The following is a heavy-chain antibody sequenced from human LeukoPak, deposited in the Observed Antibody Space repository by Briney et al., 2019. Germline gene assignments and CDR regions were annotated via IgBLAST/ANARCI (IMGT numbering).Heavy chain of an antibody. Sequence: GGSLRLSCAASGFSFSGSAIHWVRQAPGKGLEWVGRIGGAGYSDPPAYVASVRGRFTISRDDSKSTAYLQMNSLKAEDTAVYYCTVPASGGNWFDPWGPGTLVTVSS. D-gene: IGHD2-2*01. V-gene: IGHV3-73*01. CDR2: IGGAGYSDPP. CDR1: GFSFSGSA. J-gene: IGHJ5*02. CDR3: TVPASGGNWFDP.